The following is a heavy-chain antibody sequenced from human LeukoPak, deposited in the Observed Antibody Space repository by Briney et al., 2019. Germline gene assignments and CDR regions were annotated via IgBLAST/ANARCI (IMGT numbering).Heavy chain of an antibody. D-gene: IGHD5-18*01. Sequence: GGSLRLSCAASGFTFSDYYMSWIRQAPGKGLEWVSYISSSGSTIYYADSVKGRFTISRDNAKNSLYLQMNSLRAEDTAVYYCARVHAMADPHFDYWGQGTLVTVSS. CDR1: GFTFSDYY. V-gene: IGHV3-11*01. CDR3: ARVHAMADPHFDY. J-gene: IGHJ4*02. CDR2: ISSSGSTI.